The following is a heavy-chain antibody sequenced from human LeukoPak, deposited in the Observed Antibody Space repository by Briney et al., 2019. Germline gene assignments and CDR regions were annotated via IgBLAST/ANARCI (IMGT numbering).Heavy chain of an antibody. CDR2: IYPGDSDT. V-gene: IGHV5-51*01. D-gene: IGHD6-13*01. J-gene: IGHJ4*02. CDR3: ARLRGSDPGIADY. Sequence: GQSLNISCTGSGYSFTRLWIGWVRHVRGKGMEWMGIIYPGDSDTRYSPPFQGQVTISADKSISTAYLQWSSLKASDTAMYYCARLRGSDPGIADYWGQGTLVTVSS. CDR1: GYSFTRLW.